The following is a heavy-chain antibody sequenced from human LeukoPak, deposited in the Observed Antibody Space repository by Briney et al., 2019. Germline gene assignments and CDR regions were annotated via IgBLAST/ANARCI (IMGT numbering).Heavy chain of an antibody. D-gene: IGHD2-15*01. Sequence: GGSLRLSCAASGFTFSSYEMNWVRQAPGKGLQWVSYISSSGSTIYYADSVKGRFTISRDNAKNSLYLQMNSLRAEDTAVYYCAREGYCSGGSCYSDYCYGMDVWGKGTTVTVSS. CDR1: GFTFSSYE. J-gene: IGHJ6*04. CDR2: ISSSGSTI. V-gene: IGHV3-48*03. CDR3: AREGYCSGGSCYSDYCYGMDV.